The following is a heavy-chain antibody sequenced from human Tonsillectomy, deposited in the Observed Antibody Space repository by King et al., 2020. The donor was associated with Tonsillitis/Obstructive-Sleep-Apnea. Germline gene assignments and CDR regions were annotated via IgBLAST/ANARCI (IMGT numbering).Heavy chain of an antibody. CDR2: ISGSGGST. J-gene: IGHJ4*02. CDR1: GFTFSSYA. V-gene: IGHV3-23*04. CDR3: AKVAGSYYYDSSGYSTEGGFDY. Sequence: VQLVESGGGWVQPGGSLRLSCAASGFTFSSYAMSWVRQAPGKGLEWVSAISGSGGSTYYADSVKGRFTISRDNSKNTLYLQMNSLRAEDTAVYYCAKVAGSYYYDSSGYSTEGGFDYWGQGTLVTVSS. D-gene: IGHD3-22*01.